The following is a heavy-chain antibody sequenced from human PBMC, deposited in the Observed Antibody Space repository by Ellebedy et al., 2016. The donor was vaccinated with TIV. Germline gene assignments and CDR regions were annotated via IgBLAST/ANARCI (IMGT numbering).Heavy chain of an antibody. D-gene: IGHD1-1*01. V-gene: IGHV3-53*01. CDR3: ARKTDTGTSGDP. Sequence: GESLKLSCAASGFTVGNNFMSWVRQAPGKGLEWVSLIYSGGSTDYADSVKCRFTISRDSSKNTLYLQMNSLRAEDTAMYYWARKTDTGTSGDPWGQGTPVTVSS. J-gene: IGHJ5*02. CDR1: GFTVGNNF. CDR2: IYSGGST.